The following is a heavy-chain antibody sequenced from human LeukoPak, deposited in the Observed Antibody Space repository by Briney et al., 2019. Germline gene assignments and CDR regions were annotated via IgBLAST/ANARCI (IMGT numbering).Heavy chain of an antibody. CDR3: ARDRVAIYYYYGMDV. D-gene: IGHD2-15*01. CDR2: ISSSSSYI. Sequence: GGSLRLSCAASGFTFSSYSMNWVRQAPGKGLEWVSSISSSSSYIYYADSVKGRFTISRDNAKNSLYLQMNSLRAEDTAVYYSARDRVAIYYYYGMDVWGQGTTVTVSS. V-gene: IGHV3-21*01. J-gene: IGHJ6*02. CDR1: GFTFSSYS.